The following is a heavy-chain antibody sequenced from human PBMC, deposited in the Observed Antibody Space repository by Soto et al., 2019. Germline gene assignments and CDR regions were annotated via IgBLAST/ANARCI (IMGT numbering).Heavy chain of an antibody. J-gene: IGHJ4*02. Sequence: QVQLVQSGAEVKKPGSSVKVSCKASGGTFSSYAISWVRQAPGQGLEWMGGIIPIFGTANYAQKFQGRVTTSADEPTSTAYMELSTLRSEDTAVYYCARAKGYSYGSNRGVYYFGYWGQGTLVTVSS. D-gene: IGHD5-18*01. V-gene: IGHV1-69*01. CDR3: ARAKGYSYGSNRGVYYFGY. CDR2: IIPIFGTA. CDR1: GGTFSSYA.